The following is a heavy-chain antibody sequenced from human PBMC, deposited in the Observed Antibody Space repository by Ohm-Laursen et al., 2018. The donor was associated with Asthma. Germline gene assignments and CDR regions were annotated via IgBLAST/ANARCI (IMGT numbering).Heavy chain of an antibody. Sequence: SVKVSCNASGYTFTGYYMHWVRQAPGQGLEWMGRINTNSGGTNYAQKFQGRVTMTRDTSISTAYMELSRLRSDATAVYYCARVWGFDSSSSLDYWGQGPLVTVSS. J-gene: IGHJ4*02. CDR2: INTNSGGT. CDR3: ARVWGFDSSSSLDY. V-gene: IGHV1-2*06. CDR1: GYTFTGYY. D-gene: IGHD6-13*01.